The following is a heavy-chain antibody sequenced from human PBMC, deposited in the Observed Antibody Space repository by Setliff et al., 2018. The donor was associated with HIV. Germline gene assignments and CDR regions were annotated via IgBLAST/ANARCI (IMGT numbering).Heavy chain of an antibody. Sequence: PSETLSLTCAVFGYSISSGNYWGWIRQPPGKGLEWIGHIHTSGSTDFNPSLKSRVTISADTSKNQFSLKLSSLTAADTAMYYCARDPYCPNTCYEDFTFDSWGQGTLVTVSS. CDR2: IHTSGST. CDR1: GYSISSGNY. V-gene: IGHV4-38-2*02. CDR3: ARDPYCPNTCYEDFTFDS. D-gene: IGHD2-8*01. J-gene: IGHJ4*02.